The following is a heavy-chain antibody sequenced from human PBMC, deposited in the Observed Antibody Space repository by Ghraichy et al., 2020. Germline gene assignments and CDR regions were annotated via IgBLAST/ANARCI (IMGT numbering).Heavy chain of an antibody. D-gene: IGHD3-10*01. CDR1: GGPFIGHY. CDR3: AGYGSGRYFGWFDP. V-gene: IGHV4-34*01. CDR2: INHSGYT. Sequence: SETLSLTCAVYGGPFIGHYWTWIRQSPGKGLEWIGEINHSGYTNYNPSLKSRVTISVDTSRNQFSLKVNSVTAADTAVYYCAGYGSGRYFGWFDPWGQGTLVTVSS. J-gene: IGHJ5*02.